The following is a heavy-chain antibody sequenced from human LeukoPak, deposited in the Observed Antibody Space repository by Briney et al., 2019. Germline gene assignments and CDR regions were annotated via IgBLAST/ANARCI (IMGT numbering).Heavy chain of an antibody. Sequence: GGSLRLSCAASGFTFSSFEMNWVRQAPGKGLEWVSNISSSGYTNHYADSVKGRFTISRDNAKDSLYLQMNSLRAEDTAVYYCASEGAYYYMDVWGKGTTVTISS. CDR3: ASEGAYYYMDV. CDR1: GFTFSSFE. V-gene: IGHV3-48*03. CDR2: ISSSGYTN. J-gene: IGHJ6*03. D-gene: IGHD4/OR15-4a*01.